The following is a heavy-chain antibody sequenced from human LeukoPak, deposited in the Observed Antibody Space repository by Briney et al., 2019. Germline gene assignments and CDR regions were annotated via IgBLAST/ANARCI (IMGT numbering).Heavy chain of an antibody. CDR3: ARALGTEAAGAFDI. CDR2: ICSSSSYT. D-gene: IGHD6-13*01. J-gene: IGHJ3*02. Sequence: GGCLTLSCASSGFXFSDYYISWIRPSPGRGREWVSFICSSSSYTNYEDAVKGRFPITRDNAKNSLYLQKNSLIAEDTAVYYCARALGTEAAGAFDIWGQGTMATVSS. V-gene: IGHV3-11*05. CDR1: GFXFSDYY.